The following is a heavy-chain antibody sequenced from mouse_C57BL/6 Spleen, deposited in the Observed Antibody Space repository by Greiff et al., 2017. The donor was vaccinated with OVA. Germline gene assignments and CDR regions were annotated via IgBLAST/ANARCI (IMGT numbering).Heavy chain of an antibody. CDR1: GYTFTSYW. D-gene: IGHD2-12*01. J-gene: IGHJ2*01. Sequence: QVQLQQPGAELVMPGASVKLSCKASGYTFTSYWMHWVKQRPGQGLEWIGEIDPSDSYTNYNQKFKGKSTLTVDKSSSTAYMQLRSLTSEDSAVYYCARKGADSYDVWGQGTTLTVSS. CDR3: ARKGADSYDV. V-gene: IGHV1-69*01. CDR2: IDPSDSYT.